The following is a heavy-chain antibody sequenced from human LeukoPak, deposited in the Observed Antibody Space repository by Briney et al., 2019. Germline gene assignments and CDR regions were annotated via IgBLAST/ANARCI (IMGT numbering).Heavy chain of an antibody. J-gene: IGHJ4*02. D-gene: IGHD6-6*01. V-gene: IGHV3-48*03. CDR1: GFTFSTYE. CDR2: MSSSGGTI. Sequence: GGSLRLSCAASGFTFSTYEMHWVRQAPGKGLEWVSYMSSSGGTIYYADSVKGRFIITRDNDKNSLYLQMDSLRAEDTAVYYCARDDGGRHTSSLDYWGQGTLVAVSS. CDR3: ARDDGGRHTSSLDY.